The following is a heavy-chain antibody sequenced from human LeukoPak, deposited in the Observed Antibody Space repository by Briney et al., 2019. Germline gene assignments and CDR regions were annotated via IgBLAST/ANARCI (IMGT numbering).Heavy chain of an antibody. Sequence: GGSLRLSCAASGFTFSNYNMNWVRQAPGKGLEWVSTISSSRSSYIYYADSVKGRFTISRDNGKNTLYLQMNSLRAEDTAVYYCARGSTYYDSSGQVPFGYWGQGTLVTVSS. CDR3: ARGSTYYDSSGQVPFGY. V-gene: IGHV3-21*01. J-gene: IGHJ4*02. CDR1: GFTFSNYN. CDR2: ISSSRSSYI. D-gene: IGHD3-22*01.